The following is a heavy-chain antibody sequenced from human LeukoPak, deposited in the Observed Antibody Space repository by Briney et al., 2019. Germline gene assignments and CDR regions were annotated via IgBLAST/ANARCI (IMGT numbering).Heavy chain of an antibody. V-gene: IGHV3-30*01. CDR2: TSYDGSNK. Sequence: GGSLRLSCAASGFTFYAYAMHWVRQAPGKGLEWVADTSYDGSNKYYADSVKGRFTISRDNSKSMLYLQMKSLRPEDTAVYYCARPDHHNNGGYYFLYMDVWGKGTTVTVS. J-gene: IGHJ6*03. D-gene: IGHD1-26*01. CDR1: GFTFYAYA. CDR3: ARPDHHNNGGYYFLYMDV.